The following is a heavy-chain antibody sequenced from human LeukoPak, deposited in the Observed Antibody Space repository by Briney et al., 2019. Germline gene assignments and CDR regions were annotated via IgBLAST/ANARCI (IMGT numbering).Heavy chain of an antibody. Sequence: ASVKVSCKASGGTFSSYAISWVRQAPGQGLEWMGRIIPILGIANYAQKLQGRVTMTTDTSTSTAYMELRSLRSDDTAVYYCARDYTGGIVVVPAATDYWGQGTLVTVSS. CDR3: ARDYTGGIVVVPAATDY. CDR1: GGTFSSYA. D-gene: IGHD2-2*01. CDR2: IIPILGIA. V-gene: IGHV1-69*04. J-gene: IGHJ4*02.